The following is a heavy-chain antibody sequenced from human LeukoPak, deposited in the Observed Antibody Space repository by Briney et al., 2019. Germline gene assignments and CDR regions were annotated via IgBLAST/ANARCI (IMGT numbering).Heavy chain of an antibody. CDR3: ARGEFYYDL. Sequence: ASVKVSCKPSGYIFTSNSISWVRQAPGQGLEWMGWISTFNGYTNYAKNLQGRVTMTRDTSTRTVYTEIRNMRSDDTAVYYCARGEFYYDLWGQGTLVTVSS. CDR2: ISTFNGYT. D-gene: IGHD3-16*01. J-gene: IGHJ4*02. CDR1: GYIFTSNS. V-gene: IGHV1-18*04.